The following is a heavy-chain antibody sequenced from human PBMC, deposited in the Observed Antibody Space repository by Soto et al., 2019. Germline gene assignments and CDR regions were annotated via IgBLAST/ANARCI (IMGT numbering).Heavy chain of an antibody. CDR2: LSPTTGGT. D-gene: IGHD3-9*01. CDR3: ARPPGYVTDWYYFDT. CDR1: GNTLTSSY. J-gene: IGHJ4*02. V-gene: IGHV1-2*02. Sequence: GASVKVSCKTSGNTLTSSYIHWVRQAPGQGLEWVGRLSPTTGGTNYAQHFQGRVTVTWDMSTFTAYMELSSLIYEDTAVYYCARPPGYVTDWYYFDTWGQGTQVTVSS.